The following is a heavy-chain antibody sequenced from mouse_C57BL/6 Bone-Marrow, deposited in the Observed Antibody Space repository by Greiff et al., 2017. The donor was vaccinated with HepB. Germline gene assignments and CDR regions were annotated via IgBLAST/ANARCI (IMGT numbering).Heavy chain of an antibody. CDR2: IHPISGST. V-gene: IGHV1-64*01. D-gene: IGHD1-1*01. J-gene: IGHJ1*03. CDR3: VSSPYWYFDV. CDR1: GYTFTSYW. Sequence: QVQLQQSGAELVKPGASVKLSCKASGYTFTSYWMHWVKQRPGQGLEWIGMIHPISGSTNYNEKFKSKATLTVDKSSSTAYRQLSSLTSEDSAVYYCVSSPYWYFDVWGTGTTVTVSS.